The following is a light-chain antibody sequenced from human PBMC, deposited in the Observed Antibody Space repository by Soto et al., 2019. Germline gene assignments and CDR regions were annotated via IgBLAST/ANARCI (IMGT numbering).Light chain of an antibody. CDR1: SSDVGAYSY. CDR2: EVS. J-gene: IGLJ1*01. V-gene: IGLV2-14*01. Sequence: QSVLTQPASVSGSPGQSITISCTGTSSDVGAYSYVSWYQQHPGKAPKLMIYEVSNRPAGVSNRFSGSKSVNTASPTISGLQAEDEADYYCSSYTTTSSYVFGTGTKVTVL. CDR3: SSYTTTSSYV.